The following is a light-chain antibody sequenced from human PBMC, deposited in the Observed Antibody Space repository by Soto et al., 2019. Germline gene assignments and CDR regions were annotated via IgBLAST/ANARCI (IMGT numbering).Light chain of an antibody. J-gene: IGLJ2*01. CDR2: EDN. Sequence: NFMLTQPHSVSESPGKTVTISCTGSSGSIASNYVQWYQQRPGSAPTTVIYEDNQRPSGVPDRSSGSIDSSSNSASLTISGLKTEDEADYYCQSYDSSNQVFGGGTKLTVL. CDR1: SGSIASNY. CDR3: QSYDSSNQV. V-gene: IGLV6-57*02.